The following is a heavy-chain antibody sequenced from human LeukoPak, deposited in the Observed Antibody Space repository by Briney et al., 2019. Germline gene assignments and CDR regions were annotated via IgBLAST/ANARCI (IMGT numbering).Heavy chain of an antibody. CDR1: GGSISSGGYY. D-gene: IGHD1-7*01. V-gene: IGHV4-31*03. CDR3: ARARDWDYTFDY. Sequence: PSQTLSLTCTVSGGSISSGGYYWSWIRQHPGKGLEWIGYTYYSGSTYYNPSLKSRVTISVDTSKNQFSLKLSSVTAADTAVYYCARARDWDYTFDYWGQGTLVTVSS. CDR2: TYYSGST. J-gene: IGHJ4*02.